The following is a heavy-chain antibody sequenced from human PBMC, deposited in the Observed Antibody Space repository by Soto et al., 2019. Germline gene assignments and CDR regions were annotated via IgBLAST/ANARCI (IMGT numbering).Heavy chain of an antibody. Sequence: GASVKVSCKASGNTFTTYGVSWVRQAPGQGLEWVGWISAYKDDRNYAQNLRGRVTLTADTSTNTIYMELRSLRSDDTAMYYCARDILHVGCDCFGDTFYSWGQGTMVTVSS. CDR2: ISAYKDDR. CDR3: ARDILHVGCDCFGDTFYS. CDR1: GNTFTTYG. J-gene: IGHJ3*01. V-gene: IGHV1-18*01. D-gene: IGHD2-21*02.